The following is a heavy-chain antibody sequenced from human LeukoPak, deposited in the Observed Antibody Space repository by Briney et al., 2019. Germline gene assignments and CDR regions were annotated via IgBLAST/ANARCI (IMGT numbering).Heavy chain of an antibody. CDR3: TRPLGPRNTVTTPAPFDY. Sequence: GGSLRLSCTASGFNFSSHWMHWVRQAPGKGLAWVSRINSDGSSASYADSVKGRFTISRDNAKNTLYLQMNSLRVDDTAVYYCTRPLGPRNTVTTPAPFDYWGQGTLVTVSS. J-gene: IGHJ4*02. CDR2: INSDGSSA. V-gene: IGHV3-74*01. D-gene: IGHD4-17*01. CDR1: GFNFSSHW.